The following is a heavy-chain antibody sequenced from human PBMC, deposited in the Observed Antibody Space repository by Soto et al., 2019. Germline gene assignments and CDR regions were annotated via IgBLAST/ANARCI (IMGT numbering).Heavy chain of an antibody. V-gene: IGHV3-11*01. Sequence: GGSLRLSCAASAFKFSDYYMSWVRQAPGKGLEWVSYISGSGDVIYYADSVKGRFTISRDNDKKSVHLQMDTLRAEDMALYYCARAPDCGEGSCYRHFDLWGQGTRVTVSS. CDR1: AFKFSDYY. CDR3: ARAPDCGEGSCYRHFDL. D-gene: IGHD2-15*01. CDR2: ISGSGDVI. J-gene: IGHJ4*02.